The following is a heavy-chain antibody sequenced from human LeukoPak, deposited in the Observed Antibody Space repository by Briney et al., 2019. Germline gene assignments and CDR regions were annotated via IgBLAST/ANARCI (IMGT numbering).Heavy chain of an antibody. J-gene: IGHJ4*02. D-gene: IGHD6-13*01. CDR1: GFTFSSYA. Sequence: PGGSLRLSCEASGFTFSSYAMNWVRQAPGKGLEWVSSISSSGSYIYYADSVQGRFTISRDNAKNSLYLQMNSLRAEDTAVYYCASGSSWYFDYWGQGTLVTVSS. CDR2: ISSSGSYI. V-gene: IGHV3-21*01. CDR3: ASGSSWYFDY.